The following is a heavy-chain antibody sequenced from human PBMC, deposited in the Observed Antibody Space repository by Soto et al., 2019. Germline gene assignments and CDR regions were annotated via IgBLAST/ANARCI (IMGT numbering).Heavy chain of an antibody. CDR1: GGSISSGGYY. J-gene: IGHJ6*02. D-gene: IGHD1-26*01. V-gene: IGHV4-31*03. CDR2: VYYSGST. CDR3: ARMGSKITGYYYGMDV. Sequence: PSETLSLTCTVSGGSISSGGYYWSWIRQHPGKGLEWIGYVYYSGSTYYNPSLKSRVTISVDTSKNQFSLKLSSVTAADTAVYYCARMGSKITGYYYGMDVWGQGTTVTVS.